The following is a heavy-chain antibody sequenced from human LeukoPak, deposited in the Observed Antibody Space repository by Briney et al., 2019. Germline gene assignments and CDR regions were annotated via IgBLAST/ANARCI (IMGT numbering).Heavy chain of an antibody. J-gene: IGHJ4*02. Sequence: GASVKVSCKASGYTFTSYGIAWVRKAPGQGPEWIGWVSGQNAGTQYAQKFRGTVDMTIDTSTNTAYMELRSLTSGDTAVYYCARSTLASITAGPFDFWGQGTLVTVSS. CDR3: ARSTLASITAGPFDF. CDR1: GYTFTSYG. CDR2: VSGQNAGT. V-gene: IGHV1-18*01. D-gene: IGHD5-24*01.